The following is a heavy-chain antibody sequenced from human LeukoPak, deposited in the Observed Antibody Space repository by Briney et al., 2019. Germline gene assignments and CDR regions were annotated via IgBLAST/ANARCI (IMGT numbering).Heavy chain of an antibody. CDR3: AKDLNVDTAMVLLLDY. Sequence: GRSLRLSCAASGFTFSSYGMHWVRQAPGKGLEWVAVISYDGSNKYYADSVKGRFTISRDNSKNTLYLQMDSLRAEDTAVYCCAKDLNVDTAMVLLLDYWGQGTPVTVSS. D-gene: IGHD5-18*01. CDR1: GFTFSSYG. V-gene: IGHV3-30*18. CDR2: ISYDGSNK. J-gene: IGHJ4*02.